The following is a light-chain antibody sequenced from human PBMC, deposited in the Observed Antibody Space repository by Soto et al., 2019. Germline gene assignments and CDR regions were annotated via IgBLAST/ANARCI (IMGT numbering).Light chain of an antibody. CDR3: QKYNSAPYT. Sequence: DIQMTQSPSSLSASVGDRVSITCRASQGISNYLAWYQQKPGKDPKLLIYATSTLQSGVPSRFSGSRSGTDFPLTISSLQPEDVATYYCQKYNSAPYTFGQGTKLEI. CDR1: QGISNY. CDR2: ATS. J-gene: IGKJ2*01. V-gene: IGKV1-27*01.